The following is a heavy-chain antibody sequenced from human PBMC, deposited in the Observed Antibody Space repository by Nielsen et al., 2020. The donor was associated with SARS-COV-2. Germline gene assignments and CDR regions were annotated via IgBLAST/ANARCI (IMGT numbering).Heavy chain of an antibody. Sequence: GESLKISCAASGFTFSSYDMHWVRQATGKGLEWVSAICTAGDTYYPGSVKGRFTISRENAKNSLYLQMNSLRAGDTAVYYCARGVNWNYWYYFDYWGQGTLVTVSS. V-gene: IGHV3-13*04. CDR3: ARGVNWNYWYYFDY. CDR1: GFTFSSYD. D-gene: IGHD1-7*01. J-gene: IGHJ4*02. CDR2: ICTAGDT.